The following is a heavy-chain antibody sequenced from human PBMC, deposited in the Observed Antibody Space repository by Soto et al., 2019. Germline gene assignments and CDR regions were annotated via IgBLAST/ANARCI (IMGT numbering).Heavy chain of an antibody. CDR3: ARVVVVAENPWFDP. D-gene: IGHD2-15*01. Sequence: ASVKVSCKASGYTFTSYGISWVRQAPGQGLEWMGWISAYNGNTNYAQKHQGRETVTKDTSTSTDNMEMRSLRSEDTAKYYCARVVVVAENPWFDPWGQGTLVTVSS. V-gene: IGHV1-18*01. CDR2: ISAYNGNT. CDR1: GYTFTSYG. J-gene: IGHJ5*02.